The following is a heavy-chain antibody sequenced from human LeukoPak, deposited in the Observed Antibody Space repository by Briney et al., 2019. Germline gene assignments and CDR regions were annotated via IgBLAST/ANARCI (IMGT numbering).Heavy chain of an antibody. Sequence: GGSLRLSCAASGFTFSSFAMTRVRQAPGKGLEWVSSISSSSSYIYYADSVKGRFTISRDNAKNSLYLQMNSLRAEDTAVYYCARVILAAAGTDYWGQGTLVTVSS. CDR2: ISSSSSYI. V-gene: IGHV3-21*01. D-gene: IGHD6-13*01. CDR3: ARVILAAAGTDY. CDR1: GFTFSSFA. J-gene: IGHJ4*02.